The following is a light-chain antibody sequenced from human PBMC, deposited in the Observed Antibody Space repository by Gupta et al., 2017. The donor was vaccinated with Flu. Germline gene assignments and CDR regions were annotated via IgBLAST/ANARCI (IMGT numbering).Light chain of an antibody. Sequence: SSDVGGYNFVSWYQHHPGKAPKLIIYDVTKRPSGVPARFSGSNSGNTASLTISGLQAEDEADYYCCSYAGSYTFVLFGGGTKLTVL. V-gene: IGLV2-11*01. J-gene: IGLJ2*01. CDR1: SSDVGGYNF. CDR2: DVT. CDR3: CSYAGSYTFVL.